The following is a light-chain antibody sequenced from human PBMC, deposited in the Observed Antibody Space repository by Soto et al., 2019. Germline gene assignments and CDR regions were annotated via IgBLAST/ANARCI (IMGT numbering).Light chain of an antibody. V-gene: IGKV3-15*01. Sequence: EIVMTQSPATLSVSPGERATLSCRASQSVSSNLAWYQQKPGQAPRLLIFGASTRATDIPARFSGSGSRTEFTLTISSLQSEDFAVYYCQQYNNWPMYTFGQGTKLEIK. J-gene: IGKJ2*01. CDR1: QSVSSN. CDR3: QQYNNWPMYT. CDR2: GAS.